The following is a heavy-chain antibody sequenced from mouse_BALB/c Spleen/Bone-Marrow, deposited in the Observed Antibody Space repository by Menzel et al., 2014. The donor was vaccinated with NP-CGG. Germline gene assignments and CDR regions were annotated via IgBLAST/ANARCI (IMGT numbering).Heavy chain of an antibody. CDR1: GYTFTDYV. D-gene: IGHD2-1*01. J-gene: IGHJ4*01. CDR2: IYPGSGST. CDR3: ARLDGNYRYAMDY. Sequence: LVESGPELVKPGASVKMSCKASGYTFTDYVITWVKQRTGQGLEWIGEIYPGSGSTYYNEKFKGKATLTADKSSNTAYMQRGSLTSEDSAVYFCARLDGNYRYAMDYWGQGTSVTVSS. V-gene: IGHV1-77*01.